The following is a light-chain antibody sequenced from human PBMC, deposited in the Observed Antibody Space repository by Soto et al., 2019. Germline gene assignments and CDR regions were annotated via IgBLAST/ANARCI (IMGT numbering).Light chain of an antibody. CDR2: EVS. Sequence: QSALTQPASVSGSPGQSITISCTGTSSDVGGYNSVSWYQQHPGKAPKLMIYEVSNRPSGVSHRFSGSKSGNTASLTISGLQAEDEADYYCSSYTSSTTQVFGTGTKVTVL. J-gene: IGLJ1*01. V-gene: IGLV2-14*01. CDR1: SSDVGGYNS. CDR3: SSYTSSTTQV.